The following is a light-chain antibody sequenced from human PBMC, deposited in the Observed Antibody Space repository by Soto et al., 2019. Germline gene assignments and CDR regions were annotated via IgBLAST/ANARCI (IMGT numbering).Light chain of an antibody. V-gene: IGLV1-44*01. CDR1: NSNIGSNP. CDR3: AAVDHSLNGYV. J-gene: IGLJ1*01. Sequence: QSVLTQPPSASGTPGQRVTISCSGTNSNIGSNPVNWYQQLPGTAPKLLIYSDDQRPSGDPDRFSGSKSVTSAYLAISGLQSEDEADYYCAAVDHSLNGYVFGIGTKVTAL. CDR2: SDD.